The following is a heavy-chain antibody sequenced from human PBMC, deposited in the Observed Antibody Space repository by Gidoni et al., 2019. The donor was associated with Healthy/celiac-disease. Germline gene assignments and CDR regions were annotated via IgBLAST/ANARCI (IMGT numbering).Heavy chain of an antibody. J-gene: IGHJ3*02. V-gene: IGHV1-69*04. CDR3: ARGLEAYDI. D-gene: IGHD5-12*01. CDR1: GGTFSSYA. CDR2: IIPILGIA. Sequence: QVQLVHSGAELKKPGSSVKVSCKASGGTFSSYAISWVRQAHGQGLEWMGRIIPILGIANYAQKFQGRVTITAEKSTSTADMELSSLRSEDTAVYYCARGLEAYDIWGQGTMVTVSS.